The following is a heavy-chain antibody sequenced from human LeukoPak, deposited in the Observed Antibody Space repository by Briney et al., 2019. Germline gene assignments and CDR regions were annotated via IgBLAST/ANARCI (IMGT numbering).Heavy chain of an antibody. CDR2: IKGVGREK. CDR3: ARDRTNDYGNDVGAFDI. CDR1: GFTFSNDW. V-gene: IGHV3-7*01. D-gene: IGHD4-11*01. J-gene: IGHJ3*02. Sequence: GGSLRLSCAASGFTFSNDWMSWVRQAPGKGREGVANIKGVGREKYYVDSVKGRFTISRDNAKNSLYLQMNSLRAEDTAVYHCARDRTNDYGNDVGAFDIWGQGTMVTVSS.